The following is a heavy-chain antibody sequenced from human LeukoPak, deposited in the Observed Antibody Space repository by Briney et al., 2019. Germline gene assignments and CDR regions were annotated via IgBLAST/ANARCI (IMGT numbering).Heavy chain of an antibody. J-gene: IGHJ4*02. V-gene: IGHV1-18*01. CDR3: AKSPAITETTAAISD. D-gene: IGHD1-7*01. CDR1: GYTFSSYG. Sequence: ASVKVSCKASGYTFSSYGISWVRQAPGQGLEWMGWISAYNGNTNYAQNLQGRVTMTTDTSTYTAYMDLRSLRSDGTAVYYCAKSPAITETTAAISDWGQGTLVTVSS. CDR2: ISAYNGNT.